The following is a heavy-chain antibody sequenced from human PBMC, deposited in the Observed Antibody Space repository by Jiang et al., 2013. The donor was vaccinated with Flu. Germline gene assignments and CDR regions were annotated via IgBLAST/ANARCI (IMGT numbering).Heavy chain of an antibody. Sequence: GVVQPGRSLRLSCAASGFTFSSYGMHWVRQAPGKGLEWVAVIWYDGSNKYYADSVKGRFTISRDNSKNTLYLQMNSLRAEDTAVYYCARDPGMTTVVDAYYYYGMDVWGQGTTVTVSS. V-gene: IGHV3-33*01. CDR1: GFTFSSYG. CDR2: IWYDGSNK. J-gene: IGHJ6*02. CDR3: ARDPGMTTVVDAYYYYGMDV. D-gene: IGHD4-23*01.